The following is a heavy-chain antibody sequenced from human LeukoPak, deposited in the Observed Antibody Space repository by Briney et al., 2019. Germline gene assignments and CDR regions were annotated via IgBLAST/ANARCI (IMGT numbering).Heavy chain of an antibody. CDR2: MNPNSGNT. CDR1: GYTFTSYD. D-gene: IGHD3-22*01. V-gene: IGHV1-8*01. CDR3: ASRGYYDSSGHDY. J-gene: IGHJ4*02. Sequence: GASVKVSCKASGYTFTSYDINWVRQATGQGLEWMGWMNPNSGNTGYAQKFQGRVTMTRNTSISTAYMELSSLRSGDTAAYYCASRGYYDSSGHDYWGQGTLVTVSS.